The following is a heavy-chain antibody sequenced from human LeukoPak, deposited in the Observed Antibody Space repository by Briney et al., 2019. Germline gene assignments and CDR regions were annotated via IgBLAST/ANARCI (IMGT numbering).Heavy chain of an antibody. J-gene: IGHJ6*02. D-gene: IGHD5-24*01. Sequence: PGGSLRLSCAASRFTFSTYGIHWVRQAPGKGLEWVAVIWYDGSNKYYADSVKGRFTISRDNSKNTLYLQMNSLRAEDTAVYYCAKTSSIARDGYNNNYYYYGMDVWGQGTTVTVSS. CDR3: AKTSSIARDGYNNNYYYYGMDV. CDR2: IWYDGSNK. V-gene: IGHV3-33*06. CDR1: RFTFSTYG.